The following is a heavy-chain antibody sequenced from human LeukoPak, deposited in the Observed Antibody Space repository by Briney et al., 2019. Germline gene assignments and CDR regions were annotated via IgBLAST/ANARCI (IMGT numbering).Heavy chain of an antibody. D-gene: IGHD3-22*01. CDR2: TSYDGTKN. CDR1: GFTFSSYG. V-gene: IGHV3-30*18. J-gene: IGHJ4*02. Sequence: GGSLRLSCAASGFTFSSYGMHWVRQAPGKGLDWVAFTSYDGTKNYYADSVKGRFTISRDNSKNTLYLQMDSLRAEDTAIYYCAKHSSGYYYFDYWGQGTLVTVSS. CDR3: AKHSSGYYYFDY.